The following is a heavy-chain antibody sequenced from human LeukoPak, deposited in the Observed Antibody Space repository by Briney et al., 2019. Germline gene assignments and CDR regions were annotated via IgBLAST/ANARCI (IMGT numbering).Heavy chain of an antibody. CDR3: ARSGYSNYEDY. CDR2: IIPILGIA. D-gene: IGHD4-11*01. J-gene: IGHJ4*02. CDR1: GYTFTSYG. V-gene: IGHV1-69*04. Sequence: SVKVSCKASGYTFTSYGISWVRQAPGQGLEWMGRIIPILGIANYAQKFQGRVTITADKSTSTAYMELSSLRSEDTAVYYCARSGYSNYEDYWGQGTLVTVSS.